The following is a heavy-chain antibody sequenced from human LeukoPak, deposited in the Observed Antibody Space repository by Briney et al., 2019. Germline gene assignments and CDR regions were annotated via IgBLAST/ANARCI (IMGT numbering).Heavy chain of an antibody. J-gene: IGHJ4*02. CDR2: IYYSGST. Sequence: SETLSLTCTVSGGSISSYYWSWIRQPPGKGLEWIGYIYYSGSTNYNPSLKSRVTISVDTSKNQFSLKLSSVTAADTAVYYCARHGGSYSFDYWGQGTLVTVSS. D-gene: IGHD1-26*01. V-gene: IGHV4-59*08. CDR3: ARHGGSYSFDY. CDR1: GGSISSYY.